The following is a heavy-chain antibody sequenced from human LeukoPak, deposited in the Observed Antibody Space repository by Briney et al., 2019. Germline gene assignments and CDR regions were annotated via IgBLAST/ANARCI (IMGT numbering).Heavy chain of an antibody. CDR2: IAYDGSK. J-gene: IGHJ6*01. Sequence: GGSLRLSCEVSGFTFKNYVMHWVRQAPGKGLEWVAVIAYDGSKFYSDIVKGRLSISRDNSENTLYLQMNSLRPEDTAVYYCAKSFYFGSGRSYYYYGMDVWGQGTTVTVSS. D-gene: IGHD3-10*01. V-gene: IGHV3-30*18. CDR1: GFTFKNYV. CDR3: AKSFYFGSGRSYYYYGMDV.